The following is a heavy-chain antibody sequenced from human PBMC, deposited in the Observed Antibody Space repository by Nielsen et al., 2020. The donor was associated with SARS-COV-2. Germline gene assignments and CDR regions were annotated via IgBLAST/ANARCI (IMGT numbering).Heavy chain of an antibody. Sequence: GGSLRLSCAASGFTFSSYWMSWVRQAPGKGLEWVANIKQDGSEKYYVDSVKGRFTISRDNAKNSLYLQMSSLRAEDTAVYYCARDLRATKYYYDSSGYYYDYWGQGTLVTVSS. J-gene: IGHJ4*02. CDR1: GFTFSSYW. V-gene: IGHV3-7*01. D-gene: IGHD3-22*01. CDR3: ARDLRATKYYYDSSGYYYDY. CDR2: IKQDGSEK.